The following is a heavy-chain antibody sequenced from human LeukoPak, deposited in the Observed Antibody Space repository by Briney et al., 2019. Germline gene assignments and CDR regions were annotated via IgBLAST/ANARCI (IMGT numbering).Heavy chain of an antibody. D-gene: IGHD6-19*01. CDR1: GFTFSSYA. CDR2: ISGSGGST. CDR3: AKDLEQWLVLGLFDY. J-gene: IGHJ4*02. V-gene: IGHV3-23*01. Sequence: GGSLRLSCAASGFTFSSYAMSWVRQAPGKGLERVSAISGSGGSTYYADSVKGRFTISRDNSKNTLYLQMNSLRAEDTAVYYCAKDLEQWLVLGLFDYWGQGTLVTVSS.